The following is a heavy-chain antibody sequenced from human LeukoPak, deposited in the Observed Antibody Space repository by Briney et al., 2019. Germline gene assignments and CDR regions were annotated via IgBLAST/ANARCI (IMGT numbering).Heavy chain of an antibody. CDR3: ARHECDGGSCPIDY. CDR1: GGSISSYY. CDR2: IYYSGST. J-gene: IGHJ4*02. D-gene: IGHD2-15*01. V-gene: IGHV4-59*08. Sequence: PSQTLSLTCTVSGGSISSYYWSWIRQPPGKGLEWIGYIYYSGSTNYNPSLKSRVTISVDTSKNQFSLKLSSVTAADTAVYYCARHECDGGSCPIDYWGQGTLVTVSS.